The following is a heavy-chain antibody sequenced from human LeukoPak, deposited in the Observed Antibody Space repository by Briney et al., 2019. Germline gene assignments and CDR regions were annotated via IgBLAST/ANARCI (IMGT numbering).Heavy chain of an antibody. CDR2: IYHSGST. J-gene: IGHJ4*02. Sequence: TLSLTCTVSGGSISSGGYYWSWIRQHPGKGLEWIGYIYHSGSTYYNPSLKSRVTISVDRSKNQFSLKLSSVTAADTAVYYCARAVAAKAHYYFDYWGQGTLVTVSS. V-gene: IGHV4-30-2*01. CDR3: ARAVAAKAHYYFDY. D-gene: IGHD2-15*01. CDR1: GGSISSGGYY.